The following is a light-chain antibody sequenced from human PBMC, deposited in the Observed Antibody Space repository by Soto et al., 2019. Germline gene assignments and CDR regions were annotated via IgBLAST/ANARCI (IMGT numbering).Light chain of an antibody. J-gene: IGLJ2*01. CDR2: EVS. V-gene: IGLV2-8*01. CDR1: SSDVGGYNY. Sequence: QSALTQPPSASGSPGQSVTISCTGTSSDVGGYNYVSWYQQHPGKAPKLMIYEVSQRPSGVPDRFSGSKSGNTASLTVSGLQAEEEADYYCSSYAGSNRVVFGGGTKLTVL. CDR3: SSYAGSNRVV.